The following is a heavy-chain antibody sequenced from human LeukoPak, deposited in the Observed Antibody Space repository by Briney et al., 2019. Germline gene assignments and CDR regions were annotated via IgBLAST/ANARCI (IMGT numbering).Heavy chain of an antibody. Sequence: SETLSLTCSVSGDSISGFYWNWIRQSPGKGXEWIGNIHYSGNSNYNPSLKSRVTISIDTSRKQFFLKLSSVTAADTAVYYCVLAPNSNWFDFWGQGTQVTVSS. CDR2: IHYSGNS. CDR1: GDSISGFY. V-gene: IGHV4-59*08. CDR3: VLAPNSNWFDF. J-gene: IGHJ5*01. D-gene: IGHD2-8*01.